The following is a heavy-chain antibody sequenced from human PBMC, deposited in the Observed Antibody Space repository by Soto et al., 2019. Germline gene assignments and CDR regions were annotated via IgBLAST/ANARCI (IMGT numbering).Heavy chain of an antibody. J-gene: IGHJ5*02. CDR3: ARLSGYCSSTSCSTNWFDP. V-gene: IGHV1-69*06. D-gene: IGHD2-2*01. CDR1: GGTFSSYA. CDR2: IIPIFGTA. Sequence: QVQLVQSGSEVKKPGSSVKVSCKASGGTFSSYAISWVRQAPGQGLEWMGGIIPIFGTANYAQKCQGRVTITADKSTSTAYMELSSLRSEDTAVYYCARLSGYCSSTSCSTNWFDPWGQGTLVTVSS.